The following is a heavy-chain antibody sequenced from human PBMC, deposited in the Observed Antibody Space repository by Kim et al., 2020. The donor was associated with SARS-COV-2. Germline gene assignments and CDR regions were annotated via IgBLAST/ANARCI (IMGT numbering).Heavy chain of an antibody. V-gene: IGHV3-11*06. CDR2: ISSSSSYT. CDR3: ARDADYYDSSGYGY. D-gene: IGHD3-22*01. CDR1: GFTFSDYY. J-gene: IGHJ4*02. Sequence: GGSLRLSCAASGFTFSDYYMSWIRQAPGKGLEWVSYISSSSSYTNYADSVKGRFTISRDNAKNSLYLQMNSLRAEDTAVYYCARDADYYDSSGYGYWGQGTLVTVSS.